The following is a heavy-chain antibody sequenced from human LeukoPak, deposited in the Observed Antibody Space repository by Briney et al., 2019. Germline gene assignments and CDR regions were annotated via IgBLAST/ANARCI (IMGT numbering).Heavy chain of an antibody. D-gene: IGHD3-22*01. V-gene: IGHV3-30-3*01. CDR2: ISYDGSNK. Sequence: GGSLRLSCAASGFTFSSYAMHWVRQAPGKGLEWVAVISYDGSNKYYADSVKGRFTISRDNSKNTLYLQMNSLRAEDTALYYCAKRNDSGGYSFDHWGQGTLVTVSS. CDR1: GFTFSSYA. J-gene: IGHJ4*02. CDR3: AKRNDSGGYSFDH.